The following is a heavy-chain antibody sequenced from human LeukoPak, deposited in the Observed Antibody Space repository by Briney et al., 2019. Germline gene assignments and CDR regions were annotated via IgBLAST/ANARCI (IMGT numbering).Heavy chain of an antibody. Sequence: SETLSLTCTVSGGSISSSSYYWGWIRQPPGKGLEWIGSIYYSGSTYYNPSLKSRVTISVDTSKNQFSLKLRSVTAADTAVYYCARQGIRYSSRTWGQGTLVTVSS. CDR1: GGSISSSSYY. J-gene: IGHJ5*02. CDR2: IYYSGST. V-gene: IGHV4-39*01. CDR3: ARQGIRYSSRT. D-gene: IGHD6-13*01.